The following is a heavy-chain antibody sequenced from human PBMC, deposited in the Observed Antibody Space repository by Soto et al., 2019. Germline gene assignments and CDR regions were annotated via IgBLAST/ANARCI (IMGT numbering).Heavy chain of an antibody. CDR2: ISGSGGST. Sequence: EVQLLESGGGLVQPGGSVRLSCAASGFTFSSYAKSWVRQAPGKGLEWVSAISGSGGSTYYADSVKGRFTISRDNSKNTLYLQMNSLRAEDTAVYYCAKWGVIVVVVAATPGNWFDPWGQGTLVTVSS. V-gene: IGHV3-23*01. CDR3: AKWGVIVVVVAATPGNWFDP. CDR1: GFTFSSYA. D-gene: IGHD2-15*01. J-gene: IGHJ5*02.